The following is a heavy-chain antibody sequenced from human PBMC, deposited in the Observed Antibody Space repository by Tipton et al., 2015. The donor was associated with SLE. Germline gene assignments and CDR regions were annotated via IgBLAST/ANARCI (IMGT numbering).Heavy chain of an antibody. CDR1: GFTFGDYA. J-gene: IGHJ3*02. CDR2: ICWNSDSI. CDR3: TKGTWGDPFDM. V-gene: IGHV3-9*01. Sequence: SLRLSCAASGFTFGDYAMHWVRQAPGKGLEWVAGICWNSDSIDYAASVKGRFTISRDNAKNTLYLQMNSLRAEDTALYQCTKGTWGDPFDMWGQGTMVTVSS. D-gene: IGHD3-16*01.